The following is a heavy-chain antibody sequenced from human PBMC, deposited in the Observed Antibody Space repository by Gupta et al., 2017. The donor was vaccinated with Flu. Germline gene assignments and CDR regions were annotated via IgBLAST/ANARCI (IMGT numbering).Heavy chain of an antibody. V-gene: IGHV3-21*02. CDR3: ARDRGLYSDSSGFSH. D-gene: IGHD3-22*01. J-gene: IGHJ4*02. CDR1: GFPFSSYT. Sequence: EVQLVESGGGLVRPGGSLRLSCAASGFPFSSYTMNWVRQAPGKGLEWVSSITSGNSYIYYTDSVRGRFTISRDNAKNSLFLQMNSLRAEDTAVYYCARDRGLYSDSSGFSHWGQGTLVTVSS. CDR2: ITSGNSYI.